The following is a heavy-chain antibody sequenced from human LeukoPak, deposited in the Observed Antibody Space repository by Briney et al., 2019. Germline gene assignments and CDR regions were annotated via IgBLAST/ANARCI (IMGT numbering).Heavy chain of an antibody. V-gene: IGHV4-59*10. Sequence: SETLSLTCAVYGGSFSGYYWSWIRQPAGKGLEWIGRIYTSGSTNYNPSLKSRVTISVDTSKNQFSLKLSSVTAADTAVYYCARGIANLGATVYDYWGQGTLVTVSS. CDR3: ARGIANLGATVYDY. CDR2: IYTSGST. J-gene: IGHJ4*02. D-gene: IGHD1-26*01. CDR1: GGSFSGYY.